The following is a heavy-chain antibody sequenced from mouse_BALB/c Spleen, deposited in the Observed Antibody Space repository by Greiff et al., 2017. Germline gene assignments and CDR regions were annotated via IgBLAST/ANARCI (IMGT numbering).Heavy chain of an antibody. CDR1: GFNIKDTY. CDR2: IDPANGNT. V-gene: IGHV14-3*02. Sequence: VQLQQSGAELVTPGASVKLSCTASGFNIKDTYMHWVKQRPEQGLEWIGRIDPANGNTKYDPKFQGKATITADTSSNTAYLQLSSLKSEDTAVYYCARFYDGYAWFAYWGQGTLVTVSA. D-gene: IGHD2-3*01. J-gene: IGHJ3*01. CDR3: ARFYDGYAWFAY.